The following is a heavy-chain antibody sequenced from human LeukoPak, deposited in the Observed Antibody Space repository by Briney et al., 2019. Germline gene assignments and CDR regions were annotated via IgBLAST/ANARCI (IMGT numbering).Heavy chain of an antibody. CDR3: ARGGIQLWHGYDY. Sequence: ASVRVSCTASGYTFTGYYMHWVRQAPGQGGEWMGWMNPNSGGTNYAHKFQGRVTMTRDTSISTAYMELSRLRSDDTAVYYCARGGIQLWHGYDYWGQGTLVTVSS. J-gene: IGHJ4*02. V-gene: IGHV1-2*07. CDR1: GYTFTGYY. CDR2: MNPNSGGT. D-gene: IGHD5-18*01.